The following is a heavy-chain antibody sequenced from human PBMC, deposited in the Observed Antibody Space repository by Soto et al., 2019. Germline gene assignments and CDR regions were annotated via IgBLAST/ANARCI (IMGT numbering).Heavy chain of an antibody. Sequence: GSLRLSCAASGFTFSSHAMHWVRQAPGKGLVWVAVISYDGSNKFYADSVKGRFTISRDNSKNTLYLQMNSLRAEDTAVYYCAREHSGDLYFDYWGQGILVTAPQ. CDR1: GFTFSSHA. D-gene: IGHD2-15*01. CDR2: ISYDGSNK. V-gene: IGHV3-30-3*01. J-gene: IGHJ4*02. CDR3: AREHSGDLYFDY.